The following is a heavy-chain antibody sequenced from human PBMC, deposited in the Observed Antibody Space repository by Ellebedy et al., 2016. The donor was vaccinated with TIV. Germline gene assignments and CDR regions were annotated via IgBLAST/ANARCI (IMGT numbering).Heavy chain of an antibody. CDR1: GFTFSSYS. V-gene: IGHV3-21*01. J-gene: IGHJ3*02. D-gene: IGHD1-26*01. CDR2: ISSSSSYI. Sequence: GGSLRLSXAASGFTFSSYSMNWVRQAPGKGLEWVSSISSSSSYIYYADSVKGRFTISRDNAKNSLYLQMNSLRAEDTVVYYCARGKELVGATLWRVRAFDIWGQGTMVTVSS. CDR3: ARGKELVGATLWRVRAFDI.